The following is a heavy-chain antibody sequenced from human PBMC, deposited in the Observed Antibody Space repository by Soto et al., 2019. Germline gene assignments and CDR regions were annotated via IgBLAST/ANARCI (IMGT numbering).Heavy chain of an antibody. Sequence: QVQLVQSGAEVKKPGASVKVSCKASGYIFTSYVLTWVRQAPGQGLDWLGWISGYNGNKNYPQKFQGRVTMTTDTSTSTAYMVRRSRRSNDTAVYYCARHPDYSLVDTVFYSYYSSMAVWGKGTTVTVSS. CDR2: ISGYNGNK. CDR1: GYIFTSYV. V-gene: IGHV1-18*01. D-gene: IGHD5-18*01. J-gene: IGHJ6*03. CDR3: ARHPDYSLVDTVFYSYYSSMAV.